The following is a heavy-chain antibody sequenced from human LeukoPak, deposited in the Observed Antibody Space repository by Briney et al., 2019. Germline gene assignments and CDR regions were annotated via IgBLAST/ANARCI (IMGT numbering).Heavy chain of an antibody. J-gene: IGHJ4*02. V-gene: IGHV3-30*04. CDR3: ARDDY. Sequence: GGSLRLSCAASGFTFSSYAMHWVRQAPGKGLEWVAVISYDGSNKYYADSVKGRFTISRDNSKNTLYLQMNSLRAEDTAVYYCARDDYWGQGTLVTVSS. CDR1: GFTFSSYA. CDR2: ISYDGSNK.